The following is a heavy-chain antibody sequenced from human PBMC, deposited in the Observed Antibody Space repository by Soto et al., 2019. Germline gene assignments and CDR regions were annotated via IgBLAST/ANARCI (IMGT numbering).Heavy chain of an antibody. D-gene: IGHD3-16*01. CDR1: GFTFTNAW. CDR3: ITSELMGSHWDDAFEI. Sequence: VPLVESGGGLVKPGESLRLSCAASGFTFTNAWMTWVRQAPGKGLEWVGRIKDKTQGSTTDYAAPVKGRFTISRDDSKNTVYLQMNTLQIEHAAVYYCITSELMGSHWDDAFEIWGQGTVVTV. J-gene: IGHJ3*02. CDR2: IKDKTQGSTT. V-gene: IGHV3-15*01.